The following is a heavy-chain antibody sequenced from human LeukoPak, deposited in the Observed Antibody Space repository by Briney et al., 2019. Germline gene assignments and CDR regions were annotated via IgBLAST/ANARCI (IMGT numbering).Heavy chain of an antibody. J-gene: IGHJ3*02. D-gene: IGHD6-13*01. CDR2: IKQDGSEK. Sequence: GGSLRLSCAASGFTFSSYWMSWVRQAPGRGLEWVANIKQDGSEKYYVDSVKGRFTISRDNSKNTLYLQMNSLRAEDTAVYYCARIFPPPGTFQFNDAFDIWGQGTMVTVSS. V-gene: IGHV3-7*01. CDR3: ARIFPPPGTFQFNDAFDI. CDR1: GFTFSSYW.